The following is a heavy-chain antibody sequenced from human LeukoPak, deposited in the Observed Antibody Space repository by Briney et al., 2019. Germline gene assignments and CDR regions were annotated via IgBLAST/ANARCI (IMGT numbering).Heavy chain of an antibody. D-gene: IGHD3-22*01. CDR2: IRYDGSNK. Sequence: GESLRLSCAASGSTFSSYGMHWVRQAPGKGLEWVAFIRYDGSNKYYADSVKGRFTISRDNSKNTLYLQMNSLRAEDTAVYYCAKDLSGGSGYYPGIDYWGQGTLVTVSS. CDR3: AKDLSGGSGYYPGIDY. CDR1: GSTFSSYG. J-gene: IGHJ4*02. V-gene: IGHV3-30*02.